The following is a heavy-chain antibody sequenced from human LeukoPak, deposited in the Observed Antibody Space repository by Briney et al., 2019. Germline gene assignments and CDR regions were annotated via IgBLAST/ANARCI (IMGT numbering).Heavy chain of an antibody. Sequence: ASVKVSCKASGYTFTSYYMHWVRQAPGQGLEWMGIIDPSGVSTTYAQKFQGRVTMTRDMPTSTVYMELNSLRSEDTAVYYCARNHKIAARAENYYYMDVWGKGTTVTVSS. CDR2: IDPSGVST. CDR3: ARNHKIAARAENYYYMDV. J-gene: IGHJ6*03. D-gene: IGHD6-13*01. CDR1: GYTFTSYY. V-gene: IGHV1-46*01.